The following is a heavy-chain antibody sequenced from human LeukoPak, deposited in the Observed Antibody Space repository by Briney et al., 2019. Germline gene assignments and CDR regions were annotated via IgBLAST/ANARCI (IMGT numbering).Heavy chain of an antibody. J-gene: IGHJ3*02. V-gene: IGHV3-53*01. D-gene: IGHD4-23*01. Sequence: GGSLRLSCAASGFTVSSNYMSWVRQAPGKGLEWVPVIYSGGSTYYADSVKGRFTISRDNSKNTLYLQMNSLRAEDTAVYYCARRRTFYGGNSEDDAFDIWGQGTMVTVSS. CDR2: IYSGGST. CDR3: ARRRTFYGGNSEDDAFDI. CDR1: GFTVSSNY.